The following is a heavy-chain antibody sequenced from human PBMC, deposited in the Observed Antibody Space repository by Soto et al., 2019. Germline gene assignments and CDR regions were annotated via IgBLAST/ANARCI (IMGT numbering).Heavy chain of an antibody. Sequence: QVQLQQWGAGLLKPSETLSLTCAVYGGSFSGYYWSWIRQPPGKGLEWIGEINHSGSTNYNPSLKSRVTISVDTSKNQFSLKLSSVTAADTAVYYCARDVAYYDFWSGYYRVAAFDIWVQGTMVTVSS. D-gene: IGHD3-3*01. CDR3: ARDVAYYDFWSGYYRVAAFDI. CDR1: GGSFSGYY. CDR2: INHSGST. V-gene: IGHV4-34*01. J-gene: IGHJ3*02.